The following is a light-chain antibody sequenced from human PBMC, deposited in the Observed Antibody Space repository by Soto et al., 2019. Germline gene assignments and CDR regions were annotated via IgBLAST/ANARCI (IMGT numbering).Light chain of an antibody. V-gene: IGKV1D-12*01. J-gene: IGKJ4*01. CDR3: QQAGSFPLA. Sequence: DIQMTQSPSSVSASIGDRVTITCRASQSISSWLAWYQQKPGKAPKLLIYAASNLQSGVPSRFIGGGFGTDFTRTISGLPPEVFATYYCQQAGSFPLAFGGGTKVEIK. CDR1: QSISSW. CDR2: AAS.